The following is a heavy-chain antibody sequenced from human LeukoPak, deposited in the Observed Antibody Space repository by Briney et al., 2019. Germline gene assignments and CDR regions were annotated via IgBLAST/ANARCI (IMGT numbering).Heavy chain of an antibody. D-gene: IGHD5-18*01. V-gene: IGHV4-59*01. CDR3: ARYSYGFPLGY. CDR1: GGSISSYY. CDR2: IYYSGST. J-gene: IGHJ4*02. Sequence: SETLSLTCTVSGGSISSYYWSWIRQPPGKGLEWIGYIYYSGSTNYNPSLKSRVTISVDTSKNQFSLKLSSVTAADTAVYYCARYSYGFPLGYWGQGTLVTVSS.